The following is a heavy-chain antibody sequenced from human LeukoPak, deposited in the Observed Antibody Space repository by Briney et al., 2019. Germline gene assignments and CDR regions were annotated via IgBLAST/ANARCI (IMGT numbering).Heavy chain of an antibody. Sequence: PGGSLRLSCAASGFTFSNAWRSWVRQAPGKGLEWVGRIKSKTDGGTTDYAAPVKGRFTISRDDSKNTLYLQMNSLKTEDTAVYYCTSDSNPHIVVVPAATDYWGQGTLVTVSS. CDR3: TSDSNPHIVVVPAATDY. J-gene: IGHJ4*02. CDR1: GFTFSNAW. CDR2: IKSKTDGGTT. D-gene: IGHD2-2*01. V-gene: IGHV3-15*01.